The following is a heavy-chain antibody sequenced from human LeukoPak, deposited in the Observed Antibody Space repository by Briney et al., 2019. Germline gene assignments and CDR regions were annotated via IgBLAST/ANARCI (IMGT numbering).Heavy chain of an antibody. V-gene: IGHV3-21*01. CDR3: ARGADGVSSNSRGWFDP. J-gene: IGHJ5*02. D-gene: IGHD2-15*01. Sequence: GGSLRLSCTASGFTFSSYSMNGVRQAPGKGLEWVSSISTSSSYIYYADSVKGRFTISRDNARNSLYLQMNTLRAEDTAVYSCARGADGVSSNSRGWFDPWGQGTLVTVSS. CDR1: GFTFSSYS. CDR2: ISTSSSYI.